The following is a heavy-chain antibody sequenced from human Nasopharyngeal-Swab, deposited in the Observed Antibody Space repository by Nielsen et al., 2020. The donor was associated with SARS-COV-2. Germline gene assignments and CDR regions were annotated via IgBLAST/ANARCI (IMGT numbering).Heavy chain of an antibody. J-gene: IGHJ1*01. CDR3: AKDECSSTSCSGYFQH. V-gene: IGHV3-9*01. D-gene: IGHD2-2*01. CDR1: GFTFDDYA. CDR2: ISWNSGSI. Sequence: GGSLRLSCAASGFTFDDYAMHWVRQAPGKGLEWVSGISWNSGSIGYADSVKGRFTISRGNAKNSLYLQMNSLRAEDTALYYCAKDECSSTSCSGYFQHWGQGTLVTVSS.